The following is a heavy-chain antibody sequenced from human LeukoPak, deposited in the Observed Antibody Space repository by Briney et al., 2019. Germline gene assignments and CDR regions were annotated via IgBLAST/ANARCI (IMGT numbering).Heavy chain of an antibody. V-gene: IGHV3-9*01. J-gene: IGHJ5*02. Sequence: SLTLSCVASGFSFDEYAMHWLRQVPGKGLNGVEGVCWNSGSIDYADSVKARFTISRDNAKNSLYLQMNSLRAEDTALYYCAKDRTSQIIGDNWFDPWGQGTLVTVSS. D-gene: IGHD2-2*01. CDR3: AKDRTSQIIGDNWFDP. CDR1: GFSFDEYA. CDR2: VCWNSGSI.